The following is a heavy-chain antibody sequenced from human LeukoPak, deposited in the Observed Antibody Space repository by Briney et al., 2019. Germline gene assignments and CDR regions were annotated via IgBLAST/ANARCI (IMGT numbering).Heavy chain of an antibody. CDR2: ISSSSSYI. Sequence: GGSLRLSCAASGFTFSSYSMNWVRQAPGKGLEWVSSISSSSSYIYYADSVKGRFTISRDNAKNLLYLQMNSLRAEDTAVYYCARGTTMISSSYYFDYWGQGTLVTVSS. D-gene: IGHD3-22*01. V-gene: IGHV3-21*01. CDR1: GFTFSSYS. J-gene: IGHJ4*02. CDR3: ARGTTMISSSYYFDY.